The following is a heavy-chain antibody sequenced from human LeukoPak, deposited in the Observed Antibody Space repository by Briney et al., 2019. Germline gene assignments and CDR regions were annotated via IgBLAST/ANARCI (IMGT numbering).Heavy chain of an antibody. CDR1: GFTFSNYA. CDR2: ISSASIAI. V-gene: IGHV3-48*01. J-gene: IGHJ4*02. D-gene: IGHD3-22*01. Sequence: GGSLRLSCAASGFTFSNYAMHWVRQPPGKGLEWVSYISSASIAIYYGDSMKGRFTISRDNAKNSLLLQMNSLRVEDTAVYYCARDEVSTYDSSGYYGYWGQGTLVTVSS. CDR3: ARDEVSTYDSSGYYGY.